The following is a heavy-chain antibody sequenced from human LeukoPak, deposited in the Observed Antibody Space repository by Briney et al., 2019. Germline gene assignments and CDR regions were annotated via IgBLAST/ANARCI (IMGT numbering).Heavy chain of an antibody. CDR2: ISSSGSTI. Sequence: PGGSLRLSCAASGFTFSDYYMSWIRQAPGKGLEWVSYISSSGSTIYYADSVKGRFTISRDNSKNTLYLQMNSLRAEDTAVYYCAKEDPITAAHPLDYWGQGALVTVSS. D-gene: IGHD6-13*01. CDR1: GFTFSDYY. CDR3: AKEDPITAAHPLDY. V-gene: IGHV3-11*01. J-gene: IGHJ4*02.